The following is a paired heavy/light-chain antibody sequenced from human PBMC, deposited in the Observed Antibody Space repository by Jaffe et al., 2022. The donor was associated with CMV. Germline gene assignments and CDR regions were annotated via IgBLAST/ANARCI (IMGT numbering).Light chain of an antibody. V-gene: IGKV1-9*01. CDR2: AAS. Sequence: DIQLTQSPSFLSASVGDRVTITCRASQGISSSLAWYQQEPGKAPKLLISAASTLQSGVPSRFSGSGAGTEFTLTISDLQPEDFATYYCQQLNTYPLTFGGGTKVE. CDR1: QGISSS. J-gene: IGKJ4*01. CDR3: QQLNTYPLT.
Heavy chain of an antibody. J-gene: IGHJ4*02. CDR1: EGTFSAYA. Sequence: QVQLVQSGAEVKQSGSSVKVSCKASEGTFSAYAISWVRQAPGQGLEWMGRIIPIYGLRNDAQKFQGRVTISADKSTSTAYMELSSLTSEDTAVYYCARAWVGKSDFWNDYYDSWGQGTLISVSS. D-gene: IGHD3-3*01. V-gene: IGHV1-69*09. CDR3: ARAWVGKSDFWNDYYDS. CDR2: IIPIYGLR.